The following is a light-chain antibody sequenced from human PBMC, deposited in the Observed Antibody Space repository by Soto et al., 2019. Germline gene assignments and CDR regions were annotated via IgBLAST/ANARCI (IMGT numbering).Light chain of an antibody. CDR1: QSVRSN. J-gene: IGKJ2*01. Sequence: EIVMTQSPGTLSVSPGERATLSCRASQSVRSNLAWYQHKPGQAPRRLIYGASTRATGIPARFSGSGSGTELTLTISSLQSKDFAVYYCQQYNDWPGTFGQGTTLEVK. V-gene: IGKV3-15*01. CDR2: GAS. CDR3: QQYNDWPGT.